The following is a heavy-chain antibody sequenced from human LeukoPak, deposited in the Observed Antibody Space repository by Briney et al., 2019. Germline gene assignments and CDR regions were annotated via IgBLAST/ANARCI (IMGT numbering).Heavy chain of an antibody. CDR1: GGTFSSYA. CDR2: IIPIFGPA. V-gene: IGHV1-69*05. Sequence: ASVKVSCKASGGTFSSYAISWVRQAPGQGLEWMGRIIPIFGPANYAQKFQGRVTITTDESTSTAYMELSSLRSGDTAVYYCARVRTGASVFDYWGQGTLVTVSS. CDR3: ARVRTGASVFDY. J-gene: IGHJ4*02. D-gene: IGHD3-10*01.